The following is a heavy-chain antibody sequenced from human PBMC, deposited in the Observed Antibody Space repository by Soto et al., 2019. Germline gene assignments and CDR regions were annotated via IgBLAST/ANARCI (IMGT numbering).Heavy chain of an antibody. J-gene: IGHJ4*02. D-gene: IGHD3-9*01. CDR1: GGTFSSYT. CDR2: IIPILGIA. V-gene: IGHV1-69*02. Sequence: QVQLVQSGAEVKKPGSSVKVSCKASGGTFSSYTISWVRQAPGQGLEWMGRIIPILGIANYAQKFQGRVTITADKSTSTAYMELSSLRSEDTAVYYCTYYDILTGYSNWGQGTLVTVSS. CDR3: TYYDILTGYSN.